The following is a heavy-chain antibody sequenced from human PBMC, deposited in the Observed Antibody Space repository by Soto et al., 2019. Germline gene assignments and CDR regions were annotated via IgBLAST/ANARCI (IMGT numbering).Heavy chain of an antibody. J-gene: IGHJ5*02. CDR2: IYSSGST. D-gene: IGHD3-3*01. V-gene: IGHV4-4*07. CDR3: ARGQRFSDWFDP. Sequence: QVQLQESGPGLVKPSETLSLTCTVSGGAISTYYWTWIRQPAGKGLEWIGRIYSSGSTKYNPSLKSRVTMSLDTSKNQFSLRLSSVTAADTAVYYCARGQRFSDWFDPWGQGTLVTVSS. CDR1: GGAISTYY.